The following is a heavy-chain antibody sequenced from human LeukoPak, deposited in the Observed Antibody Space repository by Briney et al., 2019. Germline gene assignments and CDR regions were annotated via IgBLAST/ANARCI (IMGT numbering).Heavy chain of an antibody. CDR2: IYYSGTT. CDR1: GGSISGYY. J-gene: IGHJ4*02. V-gene: IGHV4-59*01. CDR3: ARSRSRGYSGDFDC. Sequence: PSETLSLTCIVSGGSISGYYWSWIRQPPGKTLEWIGYIYYSGTTNYNPSLKSRITISKDTSKNQFSLKLTSATAADTAVYYCARSRSRGYSGDFDCWGQGTLVTVSS. D-gene: IGHD5-12*01.